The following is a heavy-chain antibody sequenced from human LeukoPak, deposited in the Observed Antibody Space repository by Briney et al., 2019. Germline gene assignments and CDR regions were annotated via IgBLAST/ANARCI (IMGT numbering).Heavy chain of an antibody. Sequence: PSQTLSLTCTVSLGSISSGVYYGSWIRQHPGKGLEWIGYIYYSGSTYYNPLRKSRVTISVDTSKNQFSLKLSSVTDADTAVYYCARYCSSTSCTYYYYYGMDVWGKGTTVTVSS. CDR2: IYYSGST. CDR3: ARYCSSTSCTYYYYYGMDV. V-gene: IGHV4-31*03. D-gene: IGHD2-2*01. CDR1: LGSISSGVYY. J-gene: IGHJ6*04.